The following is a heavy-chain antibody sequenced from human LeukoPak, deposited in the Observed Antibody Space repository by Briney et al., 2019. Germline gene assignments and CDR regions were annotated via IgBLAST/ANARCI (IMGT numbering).Heavy chain of an antibody. J-gene: IGHJ4*02. V-gene: IGHV3-48*03. CDR1: GFTFSSYG. CDR3: GRGGVAAAGTPVDY. Sequence: AGGSLRLSCAASGFTFSSYGMNWVRQAPGKGLEWVSYISSSGSTIYYADSVKGRFTISRDNAKNSLYLQMNSLRAEETAVYYCGRGGVAAAGTPVDYWGQGTLVTVSS. CDR2: ISSSGSTI. D-gene: IGHD6-13*01.